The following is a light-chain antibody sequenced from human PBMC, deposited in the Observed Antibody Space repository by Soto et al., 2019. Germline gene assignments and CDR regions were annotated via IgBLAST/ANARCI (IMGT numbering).Light chain of an antibody. Sequence: EIVLTQSPGTLSVSPGDRVTLSCRASQSISINLAWYQHKPGQAPRLLIHGASTRATGIPARISGSGSGTEFTLTISSLQSEDFAVYYCQQCRNWPWTFGQGNKV. CDR1: QSISIN. V-gene: IGKV3D-15*01. CDR2: GAS. J-gene: IGKJ1*01. CDR3: QQCRNWPWT.